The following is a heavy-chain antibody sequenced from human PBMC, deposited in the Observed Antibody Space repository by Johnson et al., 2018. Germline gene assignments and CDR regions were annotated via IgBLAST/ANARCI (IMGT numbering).Heavy chain of an antibody. CDR2: RSYSGST. CDR1: IGSISNSY. CDR3: AREGPEEYFQH. V-gene: IGHV4-59*01. J-gene: IGHJ1*01. Sequence: QVQLQEAGPVLVKPSETLALTCPVSIGSISNSYGSWIRQPPGKGLVWIGYRSYSGSTTYHPSLKSRVTISVDTSKNQLSLKLSSVTAADPAGYYRAREGPEEYFQHWGQGTLVTVSS.